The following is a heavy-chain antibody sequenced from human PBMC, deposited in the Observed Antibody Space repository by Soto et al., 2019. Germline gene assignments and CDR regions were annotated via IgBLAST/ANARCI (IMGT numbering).Heavy chain of an antibody. V-gene: IGHV3-23*01. CDR3: VRKITGGGSSWSMPPSFDY. D-gene: IGHD6-13*01. J-gene: IGHJ4*02. Sequence: GGSLRLSCAASGFTFSSYAMSWVRQAPGKGLEWVSAISGSGGSTYYAHSVKGRFTISRDNSKNTLYLQMNSLRADDTAVYYCVRKITGGGSSWSMPPSFDYWGQGTLVTVSS. CDR2: ISGSGGST. CDR1: GFTFSSYA.